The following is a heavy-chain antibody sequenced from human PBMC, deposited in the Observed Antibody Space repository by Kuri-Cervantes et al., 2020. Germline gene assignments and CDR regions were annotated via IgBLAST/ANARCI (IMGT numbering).Heavy chain of an antibody. V-gene: IGHV3-30-3*01. Sequence: GGSLRLSCAASGFTFSSYAMHWVRQAPGKGLEWVAVISYDGSNKYYADSVKGRFTISRDNSKNTLYLQMNSLRAEDTAVYYCARAPLTFLDYWGQGTLVTVSS. CDR1: GFTFSSYA. D-gene: IGHD2-21*01. J-gene: IGHJ4*02. CDR2: ISYDGSNK. CDR3: ARAPLTFLDY.